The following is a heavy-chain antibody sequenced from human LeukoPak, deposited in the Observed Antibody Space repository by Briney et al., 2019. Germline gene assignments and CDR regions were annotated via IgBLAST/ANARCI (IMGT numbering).Heavy chain of an antibody. CDR2: IIPIFGTA. CDR1: GGTFSSYA. CDR3: ACGAIKTSIVGATKY. Sequence: SVKVSCKASGGTFSSYAISWVRQAPGQGLEWMGGIIPIFGTANYAQKFQGRVTITTDESTSTAYMELSSLRSEDMAVYYCACGAIKTSIVGATKYWGQGTLVTVSS. J-gene: IGHJ4*02. D-gene: IGHD1-26*01. V-gene: IGHV1-69*05.